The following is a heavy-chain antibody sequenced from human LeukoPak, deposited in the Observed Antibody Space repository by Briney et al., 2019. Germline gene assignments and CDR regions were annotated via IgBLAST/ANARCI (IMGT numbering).Heavy chain of an antibody. D-gene: IGHD7-27*01. CDR2: IRVGGEL. J-gene: IGHJ4*02. CDR3: AKGTGDTGYYFDY. CDR1: GFTFSDYA. V-gene: IGHV3-23*01. Sequence: GGSLRLSCAASGFTFSDYAMNWVRQAPGKGLEWVSGIRVGGELYYTDSVKGRFTISRDNSENTLFLQMSGLRAEDAAVYHCAKGTGDTGYYFDYWGQGTLVTVSS.